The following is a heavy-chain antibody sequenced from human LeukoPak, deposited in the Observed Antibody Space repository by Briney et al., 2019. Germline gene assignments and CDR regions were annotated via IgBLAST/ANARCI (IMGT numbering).Heavy chain of an antibody. D-gene: IGHD2-2*01. Sequence: SETLSLTCTVSGGSISSSSYYWGWIRQPPGKGLEWIGSIYYSGSTYYNPSLRSRVTISVDTSKNQFSRTLSSVTAADTAVYYCARPSGYCSSTSCRRGYFAYWGQGTLVTVSS. J-gene: IGHJ4*02. V-gene: IGHV4-39*01. CDR2: IYYSGST. CDR3: ARPSGYCSSTSCRRGYFAY. CDR1: GGSISSSSYY.